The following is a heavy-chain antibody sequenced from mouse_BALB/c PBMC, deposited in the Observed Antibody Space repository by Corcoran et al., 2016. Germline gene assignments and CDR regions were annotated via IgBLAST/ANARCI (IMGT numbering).Heavy chain of an antibody. CDR2: INTYTGEP. CDR3: AREPYAMDY. V-gene: IGHV9-3-1*01. Sequence: QIQLVQSGPELKKPGETVKISCKASGYTFTNYGMNWVKQAPGKGLKWMGWINTYTGEPTYADDFKGRFAFSLETSASTAYLQINNLKNGDTSTYFCAREPYAMDYWGQGTSVTVSS. J-gene: IGHJ4*01. CDR1: GYTFTNYG.